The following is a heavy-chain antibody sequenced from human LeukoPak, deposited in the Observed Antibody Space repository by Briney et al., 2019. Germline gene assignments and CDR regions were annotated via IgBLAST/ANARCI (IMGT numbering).Heavy chain of an antibody. Sequence: SETLSLTCAVYGGSFSGYYWSWIRQPPGKGLEWIGFIQYSGTTNYNPSLKSRVTISVDTSKNQFSLKLSSVTAADTAVYFCARSLGTGATNAHDSWGQGTLVTVSS. J-gene: IGHJ4*02. CDR3: ARSLGTGATNAHDS. D-gene: IGHD1-14*01. CDR1: GGSFSGYY. CDR2: IQYSGTT. V-gene: IGHV4-59*01.